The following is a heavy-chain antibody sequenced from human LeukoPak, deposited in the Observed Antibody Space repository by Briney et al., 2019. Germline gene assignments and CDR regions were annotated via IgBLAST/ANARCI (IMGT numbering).Heavy chain of an antibody. V-gene: IGHV3-21*01. D-gene: IGHD2-21*02. CDR2: ISSSSYI. Sequence: PGGSLRLSCAASGFTFSSYSMNWVRQAPGKGLEWVSSISSSSYIYYADSSKGRFTISRDNAKNSLYLQMNSLRAEDTAVYYCARDGEVVVTAFYFDYWGQGTLVTVSS. J-gene: IGHJ4*02. CDR1: GFTFSSYS. CDR3: ARDGEVVVTAFYFDY.